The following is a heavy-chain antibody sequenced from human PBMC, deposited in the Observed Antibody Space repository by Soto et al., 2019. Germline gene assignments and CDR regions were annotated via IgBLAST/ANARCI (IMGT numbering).Heavy chain of an antibody. D-gene: IGHD5-12*01. CDR3: ARDGSSGYEEKSERSHFDY. Sequence: ASVKVSCKASGYTFTSYAMHWVRQAPGQRLEWMGWINAGNGNTKYSQKFQGRVTITRDTSASTAYMELSSLRSEDTAVYYCARDGSSGYEEKSERSHFDYWGQGTLVTVSS. J-gene: IGHJ4*02. CDR2: INAGNGNT. CDR1: GYTFTSYA. V-gene: IGHV1-3*01.